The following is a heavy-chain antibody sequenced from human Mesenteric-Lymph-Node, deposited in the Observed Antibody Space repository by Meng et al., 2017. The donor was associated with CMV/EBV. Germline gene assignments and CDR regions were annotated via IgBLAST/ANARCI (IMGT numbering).Heavy chain of an antibody. J-gene: IGHJ4*02. CDR2: INSDGSNT. V-gene: IGHV3-74*01. CDR1: GFTFSNYW. D-gene: IGHD3-10*01. CDR3: ARRSGSGFDY. Sequence: LSCEAPGFTFSNYWMHWVRKAPGKGLVWVAHINSDGSNTRYAASVKGRFPISRANAKNTLYLQMNSLRAEDTAIYYCARRSGSGFDYWGQGTLVTVSS.